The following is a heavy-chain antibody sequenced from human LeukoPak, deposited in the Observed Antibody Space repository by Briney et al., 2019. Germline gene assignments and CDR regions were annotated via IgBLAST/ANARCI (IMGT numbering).Heavy chain of an antibody. J-gene: IGHJ4*02. CDR3: ARDASYGSGSPLPHDY. Sequence: GGSLRLSCAASGFTFSSYSMNWVRQAPGKGLEWVSSISSSSSYIYYADSVKGRFTISRDNAKNSLYLQMNSLRAEDTAVYYCARDASYGSGSPLPHDYWGQGTLVTVSS. CDR1: GFTFSSYS. CDR2: ISSSSSYI. D-gene: IGHD3-10*01. V-gene: IGHV3-21*01.